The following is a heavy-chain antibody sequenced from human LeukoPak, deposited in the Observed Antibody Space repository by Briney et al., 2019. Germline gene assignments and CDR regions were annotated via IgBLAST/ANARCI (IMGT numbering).Heavy chain of an antibody. J-gene: IGHJ4*02. CDR2: ISGSSNII. CDR1: GFSFSSYS. D-gene: IGHD2-21*02. CDR3: AKVIGKNQPLLLTLEGFDY. V-gene: IGHV3-48*01. Sequence: GGSLRLSCAASGFSFSSYSMNWVRQAPGKGLEWVSYISGSSNIIYYADSVKGRFTISRDNSKNTLYLQMNSLRAEDTAVYYCAKVIGKNQPLLLTLEGFDYWGQGTLVTVSS.